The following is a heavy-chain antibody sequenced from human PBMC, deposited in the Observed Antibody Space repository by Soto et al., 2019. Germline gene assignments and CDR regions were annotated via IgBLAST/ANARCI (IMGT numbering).Heavy chain of an antibody. CDR1: GFTFSSYG. Sequence: GGSLRLSCAASGFTFSSYGMHWVRQAPGKGLEWVAVIWYDGSNKYYADSVKGRFTISRDNSKNTLYLQMNSLRAEDTAVYYCARDRFWSGYFEASGYYYYYGMDVWGQGTTVTVSS. CDR2: IWYDGSNK. CDR3: ARDRFWSGYFEASGYYYYYGMDV. D-gene: IGHD3-3*01. J-gene: IGHJ6*02. V-gene: IGHV3-33*01.